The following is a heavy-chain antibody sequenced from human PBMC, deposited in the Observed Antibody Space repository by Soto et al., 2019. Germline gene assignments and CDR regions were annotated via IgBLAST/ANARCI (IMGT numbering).Heavy chain of an antibody. CDR1: GFDITTNC. D-gene: IGHD1-1*01. V-gene: IGHV3-53*01. Sequence: GGSLRLSCVGSGFDITTNCMRWVRQAPGKGLECVSIVCTGGATHYADSVKGRFTISRDSSKNTVHLQMNNVRAEDTAVYYCVRDKRTISGIFPGYWGQGTQVTVSS. CDR3: VRDKRTISGIFPGY. CDR2: VCTGGAT. J-gene: IGHJ4*02.